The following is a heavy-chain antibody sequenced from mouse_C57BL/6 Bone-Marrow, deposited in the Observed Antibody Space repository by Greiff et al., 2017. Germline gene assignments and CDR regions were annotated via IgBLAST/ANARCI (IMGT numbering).Heavy chain of an antibody. J-gene: IGHJ2*01. CDR3: APMISYYFDY. CDR1: GYTFTSYW. CDR2: LYPGSGST. Sequence: VQLQQPGAELVKPGASVKMSCKASGYTFTSYWITWVKQRPGQGLEWIGDLYPGSGSTNYNEKFKSKATLTVDTSSSTAYMQRSSLTSEDSAVYDCAPMISYYFDYWGQGTTLTVSS. D-gene: IGHD2-3*01. V-gene: IGHV1-55*01.